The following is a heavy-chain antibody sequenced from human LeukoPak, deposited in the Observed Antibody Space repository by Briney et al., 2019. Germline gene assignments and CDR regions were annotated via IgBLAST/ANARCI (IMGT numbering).Heavy chain of an antibody. CDR1: GGSISSSTYY. CDR3: ARQAISGYDPPPFDS. CDR2: LYYSGST. J-gene: IGHJ4*02. D-gene: IGHD5-12*01. V-gene: IGHV4-39*01. Sequence: SETLSLTCTVSGGSISSSTYYWGWIRQPPGKGLEWIGKLYYSGSTYYNPSLKSRVTISVDTSKNQFSLKLSSVTAADTAVYYCARQAISGYDPPPFDSWGQGTLVTVSS.